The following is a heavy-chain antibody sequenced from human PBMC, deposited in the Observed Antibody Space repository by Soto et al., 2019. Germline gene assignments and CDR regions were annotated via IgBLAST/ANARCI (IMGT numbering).Heavy chain of an antibody. D-gene: IGHD5-12*01. CDR3: VASGEYSGYALDAFDI. CDR1: GFTFSDYY. V-gene: IGHV3-11*01. J-gene: IGHJ3*02. CDR2: ISSSGSTI. Sequence: QVQLVESGGGLVKPGGSLRLSCAASGFTFSDYYMSRIRQAPGKGLEWVSYISSSGSTIYYADSVKGRFTISRDNAKNSLYLQMNSLRAEDTAVYYCVASGEYSGYALDAFDIWGQGTMVTVSS.